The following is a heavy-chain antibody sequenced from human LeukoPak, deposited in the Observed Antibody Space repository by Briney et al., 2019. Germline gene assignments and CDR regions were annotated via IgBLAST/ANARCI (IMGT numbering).Heavy chain of an antibody. D-gene: IGHD1-26*01. CDR2: IIPMFGTA. Sequence: GASVKVSCKASRGTLSRYGINWVRQAPGQGLEWMGGIIPMFGTAKYAQKFQGRVTISADESTSTAYMELSSLRSEDTAVYYCARGAVSGSYRPPAEIDYWGQGTLVTVSS. V-gene: IGHV1-69*13. CDR1: RGTLSRYG. CDR3: ARGAVSGSYRPPAEIDY. J-gene: IGHJ4*02.